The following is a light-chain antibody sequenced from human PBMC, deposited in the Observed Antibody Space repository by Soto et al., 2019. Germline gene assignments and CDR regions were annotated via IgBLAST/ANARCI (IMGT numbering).Light chain of an antibody. CDR3: QHYNSYSEA. J-gene: IGKJ1*01. V-gene: IGKV1-5*01. CDR1: RSISDW. CDR2: DAS. Sequence: DIQMTQSPSTLSASVGDRVTITCRASRSISDWLAWYQQKPGKVPKLLIYDASSLETGVPSRFSGSGSGTEFTLTISSLQPDDFATYYCQHYNSYSEAFGQGTKVDIK.